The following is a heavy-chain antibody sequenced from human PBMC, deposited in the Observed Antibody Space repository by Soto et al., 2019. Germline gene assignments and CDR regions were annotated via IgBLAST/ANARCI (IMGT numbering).Heavy chain of an antibody. D-gene: IGHD6-19*01. Sequence: GGSLRLSCAASGFTFSSYAMSWVRQAPGKGLEWVSAISGSGGSTYYADSVKGRFTISRDKSKNTLYLQMNSLRAEDTVVYSCATDPGSGYSSGLSVWWYYVMDVRGQGPTVPVSS. CDR3: ATDPGSGYSSGLSVWWYYVMDV. J-gene: IGHJ6*02. CDR1: GFTFSSYA. CDR2: ISGSGGST. V-gene: IGHV3-23*01.